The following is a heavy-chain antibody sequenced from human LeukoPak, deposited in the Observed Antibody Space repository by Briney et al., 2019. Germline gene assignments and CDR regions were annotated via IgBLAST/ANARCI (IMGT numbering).Heavy chain of an antibody. CDR1: GFTFNTYG. CDR2: IWYDGSIK. CDR3: ARDADSSSWSMYYYYGMDV. D-gene: IGHD6-13*01. Sequence: GGSLRLSCAAYGFTFNTYGMNWVRQAPGKGLEWVAVIWYDGSIKYYPDSVKGRFTASRDNSKDTLYLEMNSLRAEDTAVYYCARDADSSSWSMYYYYGMDVWGQGTTVTVSS. J-gene: IGHJ6*02. V-gene: IGHV3-33*01.